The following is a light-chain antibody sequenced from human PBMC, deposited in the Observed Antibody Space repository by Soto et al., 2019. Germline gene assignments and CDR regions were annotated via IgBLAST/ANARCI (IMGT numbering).Light chain of an antibody. Sequence: DIQMTQSPSTLSASVEDRVTITCRASQSISVWLAWYQQKPGKPPKLLIYRASTLESGVTSRFSGSGSGTDFTLTINSLQPDDFATYYCQQYNLYPLTFGQGTEVEIK. CDR1: QSISVW. J-gene: IGKJ1*01. CDR3: QQYNLYPLT. V-gene: IGKV1-5*03. CDR2: RAS.